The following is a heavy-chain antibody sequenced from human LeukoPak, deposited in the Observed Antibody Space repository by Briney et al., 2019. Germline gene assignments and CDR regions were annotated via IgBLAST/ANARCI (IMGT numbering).Heavy chain of an antibody. J-gene: IGHJ4*02. CDR3: ARDRAKYQLLSAGYFDY. D-gene: IGHD2-2*01. CDR1: GFTFSSYS. Sequence: GGSLRLSCAASGFTFSSYSMNWVRQAPGKGLEWVSSISSSSSYIYYADSVKGRLTISRVNAKNSLYLQMTSLRAEDTALYYCARDRAKYQLLSAGYFDYWGQGTLVTVSS. CDR2: ISSSSSYI. V-gene: IGHV3-21*01.